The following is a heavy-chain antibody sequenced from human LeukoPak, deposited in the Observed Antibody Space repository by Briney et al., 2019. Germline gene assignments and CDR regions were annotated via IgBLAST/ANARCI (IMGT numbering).Heavy chain of an antibody. Sequence: GGSLRLSCAASGFTFSNYDMHWVRQATGKGLEWVSAIGAAGDTYYPGSVKGRFTISRENAKNSLFLQMNSLRAGDSAVYYCARRGSGSYYFYYWGQGTLVTVSS. D-gene: IGHD3-10*01. CDR3: ARRGSGSYYFYY. CDR1: GFTFSNYD. J-gene: IGHJ4*02. CDR2: IGAAGDT. V-gene: IGHV3-13*01.